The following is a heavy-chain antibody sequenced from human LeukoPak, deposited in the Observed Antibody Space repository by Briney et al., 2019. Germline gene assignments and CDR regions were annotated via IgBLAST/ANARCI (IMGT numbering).Heavy chain of an antibody. Sequence: SETLSLTCTVSGGSISSYYWSWIRQPPGKGLEWIGYIYYSGSTNYNPSLKSRVTISVDTSKNQFSLKLSSVTAAVTAVYYCARSGYSYGWDYFDYWGQGTLVTVSS. V-gene: IGHV4-59*01. D-gene: IGHD5-18*01. J-gene: IGHJ4*02. CDR3: ARSGYSYGWDYFDY. CDR1: GGSISSYY. CDR2: IYYSGST.